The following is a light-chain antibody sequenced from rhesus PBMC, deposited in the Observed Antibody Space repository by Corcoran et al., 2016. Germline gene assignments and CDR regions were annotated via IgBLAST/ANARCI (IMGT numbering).Light chain of an antibody. J-gene: IGLJ1*01. CDR3: CSYTTTNYI. CDR2: EVT. V-gene: IGLV2S7*01. Sequence: QSAPTQPPSVSGSPGQSVTISCTGTSSDIGGYNYVSWFQQHPDKAPKLMIYEVTKRPSGVSDSFSGSKSGATASLTISGLQAEDEADYYCCSYTTTNYIFGSGTRLTVL. CDR1: SSDIGGYNY.